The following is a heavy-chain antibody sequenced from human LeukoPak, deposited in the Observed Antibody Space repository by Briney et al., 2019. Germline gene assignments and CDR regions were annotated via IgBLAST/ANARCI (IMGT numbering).Heavy chain of an antibody. V-gene: IGHV4-59*01. Sequence: SETLSLTCTVSGGSISSSYWSWIRQPPGKGLEWIGYIYYSGSTNYNPSLKSRVTISVDTSKNQFSLKLSSVTAADTAVYYCARGGGFGGVWGSYRPFDYWGQGTLVTVSS. CDR2: IYYSGST. CDR1: GGSISSSY. D-gene: IGHD3-16*02. J-gene: IGHJ4*02. CDR3: ARGGGFGGVWGSYRPFDY.